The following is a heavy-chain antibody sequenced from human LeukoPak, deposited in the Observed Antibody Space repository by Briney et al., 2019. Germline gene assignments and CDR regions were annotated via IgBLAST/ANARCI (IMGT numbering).Heavy chain of an antibody. CDR3: VDRNTKS. CDR1: RFTFSSYW. Sequence: GGSLGLSCTASRFTFSSYWMHWIRQASGKGLVWVSRINSDASSTSYADSVKGRFTNSRDNAKNTRYLQMNSLRAEDTAVYCCVDRNTKSWGQGTLVTVSP. V-gene: IGHV3-74*01. D-gene: IGHD2-8*01. CDR2: INSDASST. J-gene: IGHJ5*02.